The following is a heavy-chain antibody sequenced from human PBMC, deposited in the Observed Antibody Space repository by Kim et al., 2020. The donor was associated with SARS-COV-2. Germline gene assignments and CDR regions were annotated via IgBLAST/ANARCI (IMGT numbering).Heavy chain of an antibody. Sequence: GGSLRLSCAASGFTFSSYAMSWVRQAPGKGLEWVSAISGSGGSTYYADSVKGRFTISRDNSKNTLYLQMNSLRAEDTAVYYCAKDQGITIFGVVMVYGMDVWGQGTTVTVSS. D-gene: IGHD3-3*01. J-gene: IGHJ6*02. V-gene: IGHV3-23*01. CDR1: GFTFSSYA. CDR2: ISGSGGST. CDR3: AKDQGITIFGVVMVYGMDV.